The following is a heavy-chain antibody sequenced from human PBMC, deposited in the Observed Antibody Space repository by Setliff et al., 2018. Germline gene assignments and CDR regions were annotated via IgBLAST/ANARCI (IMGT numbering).Heavy chain of an antibody. V-gene: IGHV3-30*02. J-gene: IGHJ5*02. CDR3: AKDFGDGGWFDP. CDR1: GFTFSSYG. Sequence: PGGSLRLSCAASGFTFSSYGMHWVRQAPGKGLEWVACIRYDGSNKYYADSVKGRFTISRDNSKNTLYLQMNSLRAEDTAVYYRAKDFGDGGWFDPWGQGTLVTVSS. CDR2: IRYDGSNK. D-gene: IGHD3-10*01.